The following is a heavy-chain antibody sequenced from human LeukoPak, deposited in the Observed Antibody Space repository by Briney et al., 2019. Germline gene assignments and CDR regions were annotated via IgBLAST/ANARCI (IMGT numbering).Heavy chain of an antibody. Sequence: GGSLRLSCAASGFTFSSYWMHWVRQAPGKGLVWVSRINSDGSYTSYADSVKGRFTISRDNAKNTLYLQMNSLRAEDTAVYYCASLPFCSSTSCPRIPFDYWGQGTLVTVSS. J-gene: IGHJ4*02. CDR3: ASLPFCSSTSCPRIPFDY. CDR2: INSDGSYT. CDR1: GFTFSSYW. D-gene: IGHD2-2*01. V-gene: IGHV3-74*01.